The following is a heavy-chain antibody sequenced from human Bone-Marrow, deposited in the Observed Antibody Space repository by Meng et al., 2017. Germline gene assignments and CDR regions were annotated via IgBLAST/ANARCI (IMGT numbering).Heavy chain of an antibody. Sequence: QVQLQQSGAGLVKPSETLSLTCVVSGGSFSDYYWSWIRQPPGKGLEWIGEINHSGSTNYNPSLEGRATISVDTSQNNLSLRLSSVTAADTAVYFCVRSSTSPASYFFDYWGQGTLVTVSS. D-gene: IGHD6-6*01. J-gene: IGHJ4*02. CDR1: GGSFSDYY. CDR2: INHSGST. V-gene: IGHV4-34*01. CDR3: VRSSTSPASYFFDY.